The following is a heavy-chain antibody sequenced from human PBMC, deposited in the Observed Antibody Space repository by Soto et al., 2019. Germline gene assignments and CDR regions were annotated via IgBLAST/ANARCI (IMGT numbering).Heavy chain of an antibody. V-gene: IGHV1-8*01. J-gene: IGHJ3*02. D-gene: IGHD3-10*01. CDR1: GYSFTSYD. CDR2: MNPNSGNT. CDR3: ARAGGYGTGRDALDI. Sequence: SAEVGCKASGYSFTSYDINWVRQATGQGLEWMGWMNPNSGNTGYAQKFQGRVTMTRNTSISTAYMELSSLRSEDTAVYYCARAGGYGTGRDALDIWGQGTMVTVSS.